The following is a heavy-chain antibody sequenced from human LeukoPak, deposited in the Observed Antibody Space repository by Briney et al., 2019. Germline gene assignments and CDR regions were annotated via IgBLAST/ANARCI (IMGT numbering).Heavy chain of an antibody. CDR3: AKDEVVRGLVIRFDY. V-gene: IGHV3-21*01. CDR1: RFTFSSYS. Sequence: GGSLRLSCAASRFTFSSYSMNWVRQAPGKGLEWVSSISSSGSYIYYADSVKGRFTISRDNSKNTLYLQMNSLRAEDTAMYYCAKDEVVRGLVIRFDYWGQGTLVTVSS. J-gene: IGHJ4*02. CDR2: ISSSGSYI. D-gene: IGHD3-10*01.